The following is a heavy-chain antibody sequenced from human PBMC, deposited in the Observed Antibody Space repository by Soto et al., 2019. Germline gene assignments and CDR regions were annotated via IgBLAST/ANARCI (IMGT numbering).Heavy chain of an antibody. CDR3: ARLPLPIFGVVIRSVGTFDI. D-gene: IGHD3-3*01. J-gene: IGHJ3*02. CDR2: IDPSDSYT. V-gene: IGHV5-10-1*01. CDR1: GYSFTSYW. Sequence: PGESLKISCKGSGYSFTSYWISWVRQMPGKGLEWMGRIDPSDSYTNYSPSFQGHVTISADKSISTAYLQWSSLKASDTAMYYCARLPLPIFGVVIRSVGTFDIWGQGTMVTVSS.